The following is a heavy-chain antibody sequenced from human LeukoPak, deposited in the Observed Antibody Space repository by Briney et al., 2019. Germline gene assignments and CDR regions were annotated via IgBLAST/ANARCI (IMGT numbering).Heavy chain of an antibody. CDR1: GVTFSSYA. V-gene: IGHV3-23*01. J-gene: IGHJ3*01. CDR3: AKDLTVTTL. CDR2: ISGSGGST. Sequence: QTGGSLRLSCAASGVTFSSYAMSWVRQAPGKGVEWVSAISGSGGSTYYADSVKGGFTISRENSKKTVYMQMNSLRAEDTAVYYCAKDLTVTTLWGQGTMVTVSS. D-gene: IGHD4-17*01.